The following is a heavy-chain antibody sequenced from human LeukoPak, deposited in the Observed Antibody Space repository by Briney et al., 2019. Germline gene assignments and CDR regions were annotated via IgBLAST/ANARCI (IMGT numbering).Heavy chain of an antibody. CDR3: ARSREFVWFGELYWFDP. V-gene: IGHV1-2*02. Sequence: ASVKVSCKASGYTFTAYYMHWVRQAPGQGLGWMGWINPNSGGTNYAQKFQGRVTMTRDTSISTAYMELSRLRSDDTAVYYCARSREFVWFGELYWFDPWGQGTLVTVSS. D-gene: IGHD3-10*01. CDR1: GYTFTAYY. J-gene: IGHJ5*02. CDR2: INPNSGGT.